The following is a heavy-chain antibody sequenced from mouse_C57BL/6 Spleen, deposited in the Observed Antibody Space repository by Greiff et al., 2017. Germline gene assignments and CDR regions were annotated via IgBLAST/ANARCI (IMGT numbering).Heavy chain of an antibody. Sequence: QVQLQQPGAELVKPGASVKLSCKASGYTFTSYWMQWVKQRPGQGLAWIGEIDPSDSYTNYNQKFKGKATLTVDTSSSTAYMPLSSLTSEDSAVYYCARGLLYAMDYWGQGTSVTVSS. CDR2: IDPSDSYT. D-gene: IGHD1-1*01. V-gene: IGHV1-50*01. J-gene: IGHJ4*01. CDR3: ARGLLYAMDY. CDR1: GYTFTSYW.